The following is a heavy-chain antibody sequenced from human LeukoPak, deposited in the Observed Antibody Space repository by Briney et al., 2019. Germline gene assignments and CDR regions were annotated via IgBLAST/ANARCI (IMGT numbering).Heavy chain of an antibody. V-gene: IGHV6-1*01. CDR3: ARDLYSSSWYYYYGMDV. J-gene: IGHJ6*02. Sequence: SQTLSLTCAISGDSVSSNSAAWNWIRQSPSRGLEWLGRTYYRSKWYNDYAVSVKSRITINPDTSKNQFSLQLNSVTPEDTAVYYCARDLYSSSWYYYYGMDVWGQGTTVTVPS. CDR1: GDSVSSNSAA. D-gene: IGHD6-13*01. CDR2: TYYRSKWYN.